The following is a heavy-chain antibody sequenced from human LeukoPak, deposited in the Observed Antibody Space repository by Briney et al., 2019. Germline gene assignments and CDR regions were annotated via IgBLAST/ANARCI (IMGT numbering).Heavy chain of an antibody. CDR1: GGSFSGYY. CDR2: INHSGST. J-gene: IGHJ4*02. Sequence: SETLSLTCAVYGGSFSGYYWSWIRQPPGKGLEWIGEINHSGSTNYNPSLKSRVTISVDTSKNQCSLKLSSVTAADTAVYYCARDKSRGGVIGTFDYWGQGTLVTVSS. D-gene: IGHD3-16*02. V-gene: IGHV4-34*01. CDR3: ARDKSRGGVIGTFDY.